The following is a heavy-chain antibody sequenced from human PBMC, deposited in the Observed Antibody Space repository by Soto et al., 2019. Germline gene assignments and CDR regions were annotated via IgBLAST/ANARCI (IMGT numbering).Heavy chain of an antibody. D-gene: IGHD4-17*01. Sequence: GAAVKVSCQAFGYTFTSYYMHWVRQAPGQGLEWMGIINPSGGSTSYAQKFQGRVTMTTDTSTSTAYMELRSLRSDDTAVYYCSSFYAYGDNHLFWYYMDVWGKGTTVTVSS. CDR2: INPSGGST. J-gene: IGHJ6*03. CDR1: GYTFTSYY. CDR3: SSFYAYGDNHLFWYYMDV. V-gene: IGHV1-46*01.